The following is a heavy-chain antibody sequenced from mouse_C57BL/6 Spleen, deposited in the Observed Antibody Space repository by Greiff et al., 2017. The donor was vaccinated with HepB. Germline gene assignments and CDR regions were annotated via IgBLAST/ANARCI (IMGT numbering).Heavy chain of an antibody. CDR3: ARRRIITTVDWYFDV. J-gene: IGHJ1*03. V-gene: IGHV5-17*01. Sequence: EVNLVESGGGLVKPGGSLKLSCAASGFTFSDYGMHWVRQAPEKGLEWVAYISSGSSTIYYADTVKGRFTISRDNAKNTLFLQMTSLRSEDTAMYYCARRRIITTVDWYFDVWGTGTTVTVSS. D-gene: IGHD1-1*01. CDR1: GFTFSDYG. CDR2: ISSGSSTI.